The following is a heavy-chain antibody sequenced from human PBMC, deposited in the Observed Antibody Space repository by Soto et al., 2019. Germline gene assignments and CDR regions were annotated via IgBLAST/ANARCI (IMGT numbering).Heavy chain of an antibody. J-gene: IGHJ6*02. D-gene: IGHD2-2*01. CDR3: ASGYCSSTSCYVAGYYYYYGMDV. CDR1: GGTFSSYT. Sequence: QVQLVQSGAEVKKPGSSVKVSCKASGGTFSSYTISWVRQAPGQGLEWMGRIIPILGIANYAQKFQGRVTITADRYTSTAYMELSSLRSEDTAVYYCASGYCSSTSCYVAGYYYYYGMDVWGQGTTVTVSS. CDR2: IIPILGIA. V-gene: IGHV1-69*02.